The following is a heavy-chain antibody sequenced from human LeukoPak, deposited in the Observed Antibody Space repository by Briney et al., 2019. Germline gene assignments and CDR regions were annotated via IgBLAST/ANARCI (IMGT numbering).Heavy chain of an antibody. D-gene: IGHD6-13*01. Sequence: SETLSLTCTVSGGSISSSSYYWGWIRQPPGKGLEWIGSTYYSGSTYYNPSLKSRVTISVDTSKNQFSLKLSSVTAADTAVYYCASRVPAAGRKPHTQDWGQGTLVTVSS. CDR2: TYYSGST. J-gene: IGHJ4*02. CDR3: ASRVPAAGRKPHTQD. V-gene: IGHV4-39*01. CDR1: GGSISSSSYY.